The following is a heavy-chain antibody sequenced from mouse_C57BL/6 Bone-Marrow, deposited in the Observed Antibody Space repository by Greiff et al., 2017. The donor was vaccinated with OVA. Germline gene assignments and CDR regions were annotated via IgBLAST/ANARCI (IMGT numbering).Heavy chain of an antibody. CDR1: GFTFSSYA. J-gene: IGHJ1*03. CDR2: ISSGGDYI. D-gene: IGHD2-5*01. Sequence: EVQGVESGEGLVKPGGSLKLSCAASGFTFSSYAMSWVRQTPEKRLEWVAYISSGGDYIYYADTVKGRFTISRDNARNTLYLQMSSLKSEDTAMYYCTREKYSNYWYFDVWGTGTTVTVSS. CDR3: TREKYSNYWYFDV. V-gene: IGHV5-9-1*02.